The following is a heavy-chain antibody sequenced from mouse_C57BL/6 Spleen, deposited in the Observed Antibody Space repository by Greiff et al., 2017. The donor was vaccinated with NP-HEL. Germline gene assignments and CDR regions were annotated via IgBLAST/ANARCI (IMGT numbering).Heavy chain of an antibody. V-gene: IGHV1-69*01. J-gene: IGHJ3*01. CDR2: IDPSDSYT. CDR3: ARTGGSEGFAY. CDR1: GYTFTSYW. Sequence: QVQLQQPGAELVMPGASVKLSCKASGYTFTSYWMHWVKQRPGQGLEWIGEIDPSDSYTNYNQKFKGKSTLTVDKSSSTAYMQLSSLTSEDSAVYYCARTGGSEGFAYWGQGTLVTVSA.